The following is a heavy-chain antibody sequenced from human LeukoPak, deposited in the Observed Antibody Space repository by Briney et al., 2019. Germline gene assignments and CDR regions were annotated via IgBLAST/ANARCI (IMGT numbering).Heavy chain of an antibody. CDR3: ARDVGEYCSSANCYASHY. Sequence: GASVKVSCKASGYTFTGYYIHWVRQAPGQGLEWMGWINPHSGGTNYAQKFQGGVTMTRDTSITTAYMELSSLRSDDPAVYYCARDVGEYCSSANCYASHYWGQGTLVTVSS. CDR1: GYTFTGYY. V-gene: IGHV1-2*02. CDR2: INPHSGGT. D-gene: IGHD2-2*01. J-gene: IGHJ4*02.